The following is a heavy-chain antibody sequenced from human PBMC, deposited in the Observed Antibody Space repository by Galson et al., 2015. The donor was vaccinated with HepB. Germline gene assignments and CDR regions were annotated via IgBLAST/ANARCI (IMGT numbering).Heavy chain of an antibody. V-gene: IGHV3-11*01. CDR1: GFTVNDFY. D-gene: IGHD3-3*01. CDR3: ARRGLRWSGSTTYFDY. Sequence: SLRLSCAASGFTVNDFYLNWNRQAPGKGLEWVSYMSSSGNTIYYADSVKGRFTISRDNAKNSLYLQMNSLRAEDTAVYYCARRGLRWSGSTTYFDYWGQGTLVTVSS. J-gene: IGHJ4*02. CDR2: MSSSGNTI.